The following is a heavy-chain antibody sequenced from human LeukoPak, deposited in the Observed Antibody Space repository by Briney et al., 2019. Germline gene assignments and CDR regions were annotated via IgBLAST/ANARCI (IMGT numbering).Heavy chain of an antibody. V-gene: IGHV3-7*01. CDR2: ITQDGSEK. J-gene: IGHJ5*02. CDR3: ATDSFSFGDLNPGP. CDR1: GFTFSSYW. Sequence: PGGSLRLSCAASGFTFSSYWMSWVRQAPGKGLEWVANITQDGSEKYYVDSVRGRFTISRDNAKSSLYLQMTNLRAEDTAVYYCATDSFSFGDLNPGPWGQGTLVTVSS. D-gene: IGHD3-16*01.